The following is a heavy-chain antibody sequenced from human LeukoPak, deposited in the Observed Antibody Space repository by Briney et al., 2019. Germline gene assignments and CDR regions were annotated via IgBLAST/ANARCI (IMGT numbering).Heavy chain of an antibody. J-gene: IGHJ4*02. CDR2: ISYDGSNK. V-gene: IGHV3-30*18. CDR3: AKVRGATSGYIDY. CDR1: GFTFSSYG. D-gene: IGHD1-26*01. Sequence: GGSLRLSCAASGFTFSSYGMHWVRQAPGKGLEWVAVISYDGSNKYYADSVKGRFTISRDNSKNTLYLQMNSLRAEDTAVYYCAKVRGATSGYIDYWGQGTLVTVSS.